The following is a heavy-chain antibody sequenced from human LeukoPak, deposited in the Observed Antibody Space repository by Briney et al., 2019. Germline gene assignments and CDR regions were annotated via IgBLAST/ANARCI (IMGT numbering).Heavy chain of an antibody. CDR1: GFTFSDYY. V-gene: IGHV3-11*04. Sequence: TGGSLRLSCGAFGFTFSDYYMSWIRQAPGKGLEWVSYISSSGSTIYYADSVKGRFTISRDNAKNTLYLQMNSLRAEDTAVYYCVRGGAEYSNGHNWFDPWGQGTLVTVSS. CDR2: ISSSGSTI. D-gene: IGHD2/OR15-2a*01. J-gene: IGHJ5*02. CDR3: VRGGAEYSNGHNWFDP.